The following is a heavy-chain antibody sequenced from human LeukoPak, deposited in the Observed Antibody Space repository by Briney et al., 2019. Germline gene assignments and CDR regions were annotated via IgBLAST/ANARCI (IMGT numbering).Heavy chain of an antibody. CDR1: GYTFTSCY. Sequence: SVKVSCKASGYTFTSCYMRWVRQAPGQGLEWMGIINPSGGSTGYAQKFQGRVTMTRDTSTSIVYMELSSLRSEDTAVYYCARDHPHDYGDLPGDYWGQGTLVTVSS. CDR2: INPSGGST. D-gene: IGHD4-17*01. J-gene: IGHJ4*02. V-gene: IGHV1-46*01. CDR3: ARDHPHDYGDLPGDY.